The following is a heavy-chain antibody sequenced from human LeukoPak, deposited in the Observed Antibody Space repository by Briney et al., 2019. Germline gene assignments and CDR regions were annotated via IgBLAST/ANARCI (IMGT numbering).Heavy chain of an antibody. CDR2: ISGSGLST. D-gene: IGHD1-14*01. V-gene: IGHV3-23*01. CDR3: AKGVYKTTPLGWFDP. J-gene: IGHJ5*02. CDR1: GFAFSTYA. Sequence: PGGSLRLSCAASGFAFSTYAISWVRLAPGKGLEWVPTISGSGLSTYYADSMKGRFTISRDNSKNTLYLQMNSLRAEDTAVYFCAKGVYKTTPLGWFDPWGQGSLVTVSS.